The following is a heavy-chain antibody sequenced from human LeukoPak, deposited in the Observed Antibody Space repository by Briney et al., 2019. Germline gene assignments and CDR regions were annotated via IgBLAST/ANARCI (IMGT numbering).Heavy chain of an antibody. V-gene: IGHV3-48*03. J-gene: IGHJ4*02. Sequence: GGSLRLSCAASGFTFSSYEMNWVRQAPGKGLEWVSYISSSGSTIYYAGSVKGRFTISRGNAKNSLYLQMNSLRAEDTAVYYCAREYGDYPGSWGQGTLVTVSS. D-gene: IGHD4-17*01. CDR2: ISSSGSTI. CDR3: AREYGDYPGS. CDR1: GFTFSSYE.